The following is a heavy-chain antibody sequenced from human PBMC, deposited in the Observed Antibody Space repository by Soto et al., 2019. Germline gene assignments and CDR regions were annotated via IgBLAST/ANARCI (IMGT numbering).Heavy chain of an antibody. J-gene: IGHJ4*02. V-gene: IGHV3-7*05. Sequence: GGSLRLSCAASGFSFSNYWMSWVRPAPEKGLERVANIKQDGNEKYYEDSARGRFTISRDNAENSVYLEMDSLRAEDTALYYCARDVDADSRTDFNYWGRGTLFTVSS. D-gene: IGHD4-17*01. CDR2: IKQDGNEK. CDR3: ARDVDADSRTDFNY. CDR1: GFSFSNYW.